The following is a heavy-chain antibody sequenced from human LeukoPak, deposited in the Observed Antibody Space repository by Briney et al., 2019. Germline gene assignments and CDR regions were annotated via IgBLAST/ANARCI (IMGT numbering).Heavy chain of an antibody. Sequence: PSETLSLTCTVSGGSISSGGYYWSRIRQHPGKGLEWIGYIYYSGSTYYNPSLKSRVTISVDTSKNQFSLKLSSVTAADTAVYYCARAKANYGSGSNPSYYFDYWGQGTLVTVSS. CDR1: GGSISSGGYY. V-gene: IGHV4-31*03. CDR3: ARAKANYGSGSNPSYYFDY. D-gene: IGHD3-10*01. J-gene: IGHJ4*02. CDR2: IYYSGST.